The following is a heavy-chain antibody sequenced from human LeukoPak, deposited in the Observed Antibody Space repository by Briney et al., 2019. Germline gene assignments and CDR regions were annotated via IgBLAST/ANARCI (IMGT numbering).Heavy chain of an antibody. D-gene: IGHD3-22*01. CDR1: GFTFSNYW. J-gene: IGHJ4*02. CDR3: ARAGNFDSGGYYYGIDY. CDR2: IKQDGSAK. Sequence: GGSLRLSCAASGFTFSNYWMTWLRQAPGKGLEWVANIKQDGSAKYSVDSVKGRFTISRDNAKNSLYLQMNSLRAEDTAVYYCARAGNFDSGGYYYGIDYWGQGTLVTVSS. V-gene: IGHV3-7*02.